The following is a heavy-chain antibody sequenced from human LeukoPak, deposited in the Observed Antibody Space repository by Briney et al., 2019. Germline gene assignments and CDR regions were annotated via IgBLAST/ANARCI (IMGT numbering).Heavy chain of an antibody. V-gene: IGHV4-61*02. CDR1: GGSINSGTDY. CDR2: INTSGST. D-gene: IGHD3-3*01. Sequence: SQTLSLTCTVSGGSINSGTDYWTWIRQPAGKGLEWIGRINTSGSTNYNPSLKSRVTISVDTSKNQVSLQLSSVTAADTAVYYCARESFRSGYYQSSYYHMDVWGKGTTVTVSS. J-gene: IGHJ6*03. CDR3: ARESFRSGYYQSSYYHMDV.